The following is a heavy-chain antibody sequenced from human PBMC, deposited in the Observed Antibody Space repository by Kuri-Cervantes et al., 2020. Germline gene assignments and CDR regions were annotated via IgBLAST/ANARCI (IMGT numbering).Heavy chain of an antibody. V-gene: IGHV3-30*03. D-gene: IGHD3-16*01. J-gene: IGHJ4*02. Sequence: GGSLRLSCAASGFTSSSYGMHWVRQAPGKGLEWVAVISYDGSNKYYADSVKGRFTISRDNAKNSVYLQMDSLRAEDTAVYYCARGEGGDYWGQGTLVTVSS. CDR3: ARGEGGDY. CDR1: GFTSSSYG. CDR2: ISYDGSNK.